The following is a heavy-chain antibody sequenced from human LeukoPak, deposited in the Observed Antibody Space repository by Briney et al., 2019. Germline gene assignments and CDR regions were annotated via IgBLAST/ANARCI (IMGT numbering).Heavy chain of an antibody. D-gene: IGHD3-22*01. J-gene: IGHJ4*02. CDR2: ISGSGGST. CDR3: ASHHYYDSSGLDDYFDY. Sequence: PGGSLRLSCAASGFTFSSYAMSWVRQAPGKGLEWVSAISGSGGSTYYADSVKGRFTISRDNSKNTLYLQMNSLRAEDTAVCYCASHHYYDSSGLDDYFDYWGQGTLVTVSS. CDR1: GFTFSSYA. V-gene: IGHV3-23*01.